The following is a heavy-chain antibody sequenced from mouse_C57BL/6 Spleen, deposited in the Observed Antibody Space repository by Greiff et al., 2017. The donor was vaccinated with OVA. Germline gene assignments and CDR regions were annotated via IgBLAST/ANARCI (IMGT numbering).Heavy chain of an antibody. J-gene: IGHJ3*01. CDR1: GFTFSDYG. V-gene: IGHV5-17*01. CDR3: ARAGYDYAWFAY. Sequence: EVKLQESGGGLVKPGGSLKLSCAASGFTFSDYGMHWVRQAPEKGLEWVAYISSGSSTIYYADTVKGRFTISRDNAKNTLFLQMTSLRSEDTAMYYCARAGYDYAWFAYWGQGTLVTVSA. CDR2: ISSGSSTI. D-gene: IGHD2-4*01.